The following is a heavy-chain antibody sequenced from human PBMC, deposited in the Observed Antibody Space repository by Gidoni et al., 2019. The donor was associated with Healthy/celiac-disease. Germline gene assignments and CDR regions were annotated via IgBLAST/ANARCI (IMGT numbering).Heavy chain of an antibody. J-gene: IGHJ6*02. Sequence: QVQLQQWGAGLLKPSETLSLTCAVYGGSFSGYYWSWIRQPPGKGLEWIGEINHSGSTNYNPSLKSRVTISVDTSKNQCSLKLSSVTAADTAVYYCARGGLVAGRWLQHVPRLGYYYGMDVWGQGTTVTVSS. D-gene: IGHD2-15*01. CDR2: INHSGST. V-gene: IGHV4-34*01. CDR3: ARGGLVAGRWLQHVPRLGYYYGMDV. CDR1: GGSFSGYY.